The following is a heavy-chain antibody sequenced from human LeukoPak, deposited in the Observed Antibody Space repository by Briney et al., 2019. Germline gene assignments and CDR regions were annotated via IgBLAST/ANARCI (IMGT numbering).Heavy chain of an antibody. Sequence: SETLSLTCTVSGGSISRYYWSWIRQPPGKGLEWIGYIYYSGSTNYNPSLKSRVTMSVDTSKNQFSLKLSSVTAADTAVYYCARHDSSTWYAGDCWGQGTLVTVSS. CDR1: GGSISRYY. CDR3: ARHDSSTWYAGDC. CDR2: IYYSGST. V-gene: IGHV4-59*08. J-gene: IGHJ4*02. D-gene: IGHD6-13*01.